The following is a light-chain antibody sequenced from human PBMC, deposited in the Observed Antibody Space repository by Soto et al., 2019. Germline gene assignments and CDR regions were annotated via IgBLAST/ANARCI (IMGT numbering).Light chain of an antibody. CDR1: QSINKW. J-gene: IGKJ1*01. CDR2: KAS. V-gene: IGKV1-5*03. CDR3: QQYNRFSWT. Sequence: DIKMTKSPSTLSASVGDRVTITCRASQSINKWLAWYQQKPGKAPKLLIYKASILQSWVPSRFSGTGSGTEFTLTISSLQPDDVATYFCQQYNRFSWTFGQGTKVEIK.